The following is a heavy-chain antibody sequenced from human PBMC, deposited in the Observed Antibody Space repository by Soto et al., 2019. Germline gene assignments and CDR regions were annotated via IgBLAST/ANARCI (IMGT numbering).Heavy chain of an antibody. CDR1: GFIVSSNY. CDR3: ARVESSSTRWFDP. J-gene: IGHJ5*02. Sequence: PGGSLRLSCAASGFIVSSNYMSWVRQAPGKGLEWVSVIYSGGSTYYADSVKGRFTISRHNSKNTLYLQMNSLRAEDTAVYYCARVESSSTRWFDPWGQGTLVTVSS. D-gene: IGHD2-2*01. V-gene: IGHV3-53*04. CDR2: IYSGGST.